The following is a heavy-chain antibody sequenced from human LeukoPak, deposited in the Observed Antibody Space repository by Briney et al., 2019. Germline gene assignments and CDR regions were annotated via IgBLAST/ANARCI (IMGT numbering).Heavy chain of an antibody. Sequence: SETLSLTCTVSGGSISSYYWSWLRQPPGKGLEWIGYIYYSGSTNYNPSLKSRVTISVDTSKNQFSLKLSSVTAADTAVYYCASGYSYGYSVYWGQGTLVTVSS. V-gene: IGHV4-59*08. CDR2: IYYSGST. J-gene: IGHJ4*02. D-gene: IGHD5-18*01. CDR1: GGSISSYY. CDR3: ASGYSYGYSVY.